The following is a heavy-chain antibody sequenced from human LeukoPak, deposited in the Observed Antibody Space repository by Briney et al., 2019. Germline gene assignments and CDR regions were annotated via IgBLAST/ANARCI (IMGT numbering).Heavy chain of an antibody. J-gene: IGHJ6*03. CDR1: GYTFTSYD. V-gene: IGHV1-8*01. CDR2: MNPNSGNT. Sequence: ASVKVSCKASGYTFTSYDINWVRQATGQGLEWMGWMNPNSGNTGYAQKFQGRATMTRNTSISTAYMELSSLRSEDTAVYYCARGGEAYYYYYYMDVWGKGTTVTVSS. CDR3: ARGGEAYYYYYYMDV.